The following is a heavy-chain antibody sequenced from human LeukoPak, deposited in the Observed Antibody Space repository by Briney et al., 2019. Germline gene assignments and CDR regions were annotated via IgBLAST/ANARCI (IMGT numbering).Heavy chain of an antibody. D-gene: IGHD5-18*01. J-gene: IGHJ4*02. CDR1: GFTFSDYY. Sequence: GGSLRLSCAASGFTFSDYYMSWIRQAPGKGLEWVSYISSSGSTIYYADSVKGRFTISRDNAKNSLYLQMNSLRAEDTAVYYCTGERGYSYGYTPNWGQGTLVTVSS. CDR2: ISSSGSTI. V-gene: IGHV3-11*04. CDR3: TGERGYSYGYTPN.